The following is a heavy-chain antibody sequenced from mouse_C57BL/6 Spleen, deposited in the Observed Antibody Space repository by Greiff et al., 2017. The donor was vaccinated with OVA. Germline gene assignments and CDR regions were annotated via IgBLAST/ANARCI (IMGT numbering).Heavy chain of an antibody. V-gene: IGHV3-6*01. J-gene: IGHJ1*03. D-gene: IGHD1-1*01. CDR1: GYSITSGYY. CDR2: ISYDGSN. Sequence: EVKLQESGPGLVKPSQSLSLTCSVTGYSITSGYYWNWIRQFPGNKLEWMGYISYDGSNNYNPSLKNRISITRDTSKNQFFLKLNSVTTEDTATYYCARRNYGWYFDVWGTGTTVTVSS. CDR3: ARRNYGWYFDV.